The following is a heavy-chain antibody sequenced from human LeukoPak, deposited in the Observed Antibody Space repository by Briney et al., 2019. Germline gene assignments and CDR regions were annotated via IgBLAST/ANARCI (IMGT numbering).Heavy chain of an antibody. Sequence: GGSLRLSCAASGFTFPTYEMNWVRQAPGKGLEWVSYISSGGNTKYYAGSVKGRFTISRDDAKNSLYLQMNSLRAEDTALYYCARGPLLGFLDYWGQGTLVTVSS. CDR3: ARGPLLGFLDY. V-gene: IGHV3-48*03. J-gene: IGHJ4*02. CDR1: GFTFPTYE. D-gene: IGHD2-21*01. CDR2: ISSGGNTK.